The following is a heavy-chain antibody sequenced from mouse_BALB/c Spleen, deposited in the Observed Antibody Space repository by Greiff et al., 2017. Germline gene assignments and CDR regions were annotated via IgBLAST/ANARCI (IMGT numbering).Heavy chain of an antibody. Sequence: EVHLVESGPGLVKPSQSLSLTCSVTGYSITSGYYWNWIRQFPGNKLEWMGYISYDGSNNYNPSLKNRISITRDTSKNQFFLKLNSVTTEDTATYYCAREGYGNYVGFAYWGQGTLVTVSA. CDR2: ISYDGSN. CDR3: AREGYGNYVGFAY. D-gene: IGHD2-1*01. V-gene: IGHV3-6*02. J-gene: IGHJ3*01. CDR1: GYSITSGYY.